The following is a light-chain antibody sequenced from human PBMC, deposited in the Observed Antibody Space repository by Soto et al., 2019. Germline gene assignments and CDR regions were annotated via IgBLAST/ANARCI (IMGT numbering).Light chain of an antibody. Sequence: SVRTPPGSVCGYPGQSITISCTGTSSDVGGYNYVSWYQQHPGKAPKLMIYEVSNRPSGVSNRFSGSKSGNTASLTVSGLQAEDEADYYCSSYTSSSTRVFGTGTKVTVL. J-gene: IGLJ1*01. CDR1: SSDVGGYNY. CDR3: SSYTSSSTRV. V-gene: IGLV2-14*01. CDR2: EVS.